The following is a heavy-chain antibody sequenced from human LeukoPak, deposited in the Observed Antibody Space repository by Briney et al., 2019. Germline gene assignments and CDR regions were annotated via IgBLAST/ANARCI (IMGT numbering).Heavy chain of an antibody. J-gene: IGHJ4*02. Sequence: PEGSLRLSCTVSGFTVSSNSMSWVRQAPGKGLEWVSFIYSGGNTHYSDSVKGRFTISRDNSKNTLYLQMSSLRAEDTAVYYCARRAGEYSHPYDYWGQGTLVTVSS. D-gene: IGHD2/OR15-2a*01. CDR2: IYSGGNT. V-gene: IGHV3-53*01. CDR3: ARRAGEYSHPYDY. CDR1: GFTVSSNS.